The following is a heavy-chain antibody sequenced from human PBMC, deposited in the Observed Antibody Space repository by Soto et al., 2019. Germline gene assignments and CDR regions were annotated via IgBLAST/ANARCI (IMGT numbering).Heavy chain of an antibody. CDR3: AGGKRTPYTANYYYGMDV. V-gene: IGHV1-69*01. CDR2: IIPIFGTA. J-gene: IGHJ6*01. CDR1: GGTFSSYA. Sequence: QVQLVQSGAEVKKPGSSVKVSCKASGGTFSSYAISWVRQAPGQGLEWMGGIIPIFGTANYAQKFQGRVTITADESTSTAYMELSSLRSEDTAVYYCAGGKRTPYTANYYYGMDVWGQGTTVTVSS. D-gene: IGHD3-16*01.